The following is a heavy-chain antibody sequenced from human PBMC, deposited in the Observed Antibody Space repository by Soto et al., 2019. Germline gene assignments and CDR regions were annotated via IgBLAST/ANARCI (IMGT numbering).Heavy chain of an antibody. V-gene: IGHV3-43*01. D-gene: IGHD3-3*01. CDR2: ISWDGGST. J-gene: IGHJ6*02. CDR1: GFTFDDYT. Sequence: LRLSCAASGFTFDDYTMHWVRQAPGKGLEWVSLISWDGGSTYYADSVKGRFTISRDNSKNSLYLQMNSLRTEDTALYYCAKEATPYYDFWSGYQIGDYGMDVWGQGTTVTVSS. CDR3: AKEATPYYDFWSGYQIGDYGMDV.